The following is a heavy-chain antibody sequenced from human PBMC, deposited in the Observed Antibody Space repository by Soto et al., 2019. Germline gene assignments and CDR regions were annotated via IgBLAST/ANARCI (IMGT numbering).Heavy chain of an antibody. CDR2: IWYDGSNK. J-gene: IGHJ3*02. CDR3: ARARIAVAGRSGAFDI. Sequence: QVQLVESGGGVVQPGRSLRLSCAASGFTFSSYGMHWVRQAPGKGLEWVAVIWYDGSNKYYADSVKGRFTISRDNSKNTLYLQMNSLRAEDTALYYCARARIAVAGRSGAFDIWGQGTMVTVSS. V-gene: IGHV3-33*01. CDR1: GFTFSSYG. D-gene: IGHD6-19*01.